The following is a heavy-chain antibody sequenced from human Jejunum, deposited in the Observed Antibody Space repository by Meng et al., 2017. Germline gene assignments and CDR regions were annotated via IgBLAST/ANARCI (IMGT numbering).Heavy chain of an antibody. CDR2: IYYSAST. CDR3: ARTYADYPSYYFDY. CDR1: GGSISSGDDY. V-gene: IGHV4-30-4*01. J-gene: IGHJ4*02. Sequence: QVQLQESGPRLVKPSQNLSLTGPVSGGSISSGDDYWSWIRQPPGKGLAWMGYIYYSASTYYNPSLKSRVTISVDTSKNQFSLKLSSVTAADTAVYYCARTYADYPSYYFDYWGQGTLVTVSS. D-gene: IGHD4-17*01.